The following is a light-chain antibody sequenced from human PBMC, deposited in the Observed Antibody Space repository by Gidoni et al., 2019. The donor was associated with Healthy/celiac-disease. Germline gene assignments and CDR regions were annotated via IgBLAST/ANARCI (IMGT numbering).Light chain of an antibody. CDR2: DAS. CDR1: QDIRNY. J-gene: IGKJ5*01. V-gene: IGKV1-33*01. Sequence: IHMTQSPSSLSASVGDRVTITCQASQDIRNYLNCYQQKPGKATKLLIYDASNLETGVPSRFSGSGYGTDFTFTIRSLQHEDSETYYCQQYDNLPPAITFGQGTRLEIK. CDR3: QQYDNLPPAIT.